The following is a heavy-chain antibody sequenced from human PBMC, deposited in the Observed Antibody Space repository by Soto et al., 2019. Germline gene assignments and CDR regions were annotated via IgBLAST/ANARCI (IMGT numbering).Heavy chain of an antibody. CDR3: AREWVTMVRGVIYSYYGLDV. CDR2: TYYRSKWYN. D-gene: IGHD3-10*01. J-gene: IGHJ6*01. Sequence: SQTLSLTCAISGDSVSSNSGAWIWIRQSPSRGLEWLGRTYYRSKWYNDYAISVKSRITINPDTSKNQFSLQLNSVTPEDTAVYYCAREWVTMVRGVIYSYYGLDVWGQGNKVTVSS. V-gene: IGHV6-1*01. CDR1: GDSVSSNSGA.